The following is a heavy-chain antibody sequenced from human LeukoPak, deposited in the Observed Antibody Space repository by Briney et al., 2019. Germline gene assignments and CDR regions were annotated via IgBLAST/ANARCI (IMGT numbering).Heavy chain of an antibody. J-gene: IGHJ3*02. Sequence: SGPTLVKPSETLSLTCTASGGSVSSGSYYWSWIRQPPGKGLEWIGYIYYSGSTNYNPSLKSRVTISVDTSKNQFSLKLSSVTAADTAVYYCARGRITMIVVDDAFDIWGQGTMVTVSS. V-gene: IGHV4-61*01. CDR3: ARGRITMIVVDDAFDI. CDR2: IYYSGST. D-gene: IGHD3-22*01. CDR1: GGSVSSGSYY.